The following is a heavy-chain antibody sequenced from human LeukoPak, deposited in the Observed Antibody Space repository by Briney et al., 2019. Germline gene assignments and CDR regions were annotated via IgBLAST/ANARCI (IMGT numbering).Heavy chain of an antibody. Sequence: SVKVSCKASGGTFSSYAISWVRQAPGQGLEWMGGIIPIFGTANYAQKFQGRVTITADESTSTAYMELSSLRSEDTAVYYCTRANGGYGNDWFDPWGQGTLVTVSS. CDR2: IIPIFGTA. D-gene: IGHD5-12*01. CDR3: TRANGGYGNDWFDP. J-gene: IGHJ5*02. CDR1: GGTFSSYA. V-gene: IGHV1-69*13.